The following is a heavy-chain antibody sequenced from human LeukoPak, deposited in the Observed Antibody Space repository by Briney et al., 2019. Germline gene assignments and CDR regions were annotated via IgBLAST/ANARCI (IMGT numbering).Heavy chain of an antibody. D-gene: IGHD5-24*01. Sequence: SETLSLTCTVSGGSISSSSYHWGWIRQPPGKGLEWIGSIYYSGSTYYNPSLKSRVTISVDTSKNQFSLKLSSVTAADTAVYYCARRRWQQGAFDIWGQGTMVTVSS. J-gene: IGHJ3*02. CDR2: IYYSGST. CDR1: GGSISSSSYH. CDR3: ARRRWQQGAFDI. V-gene: IGHV4-39*01.